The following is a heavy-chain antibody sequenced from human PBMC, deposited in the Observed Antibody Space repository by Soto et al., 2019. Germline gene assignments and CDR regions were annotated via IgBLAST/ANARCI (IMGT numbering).Heavy chain of an antibody. CDR1: GFSLSTDDVG. CDR3: ARSKYSITSCDY. Sequence: SRPTLVNPTQTLTLTCTFSGFSLSTDDVGVGWIRQPPGKALDWLAVIYWDDGKRYSPSLKSRLTITKDTSTNQVLLPMTNMAPVDTAPYFCARSKYSITSCDYWGQGARGTVAS. CDR2: IYWDDGK. V-gene: IGHV2-5*02. D-gene: IGHD6-6*01. J-gene: IGHJ4*02.